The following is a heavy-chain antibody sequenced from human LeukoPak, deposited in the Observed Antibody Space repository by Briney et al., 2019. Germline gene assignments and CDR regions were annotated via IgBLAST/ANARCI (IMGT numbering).Heavy chain of an antibody. CDR2: INHSGST. CDR3: AKRIAARPFDY. CDR1: GGSFSGYY. J-gene: IGHJ4*02. V-gene: IGHV4-34*01. D-gene: IGHD6-6*01. Sequence: PSETLSLTCAVYGGSFSGYYWSWIRQPPGKGLEWIGEINHSGSTNYNPSLKSRVTISVDTSKNQFTLKLSSVTAADTAVYYCAKRIAARPFDYWGQGTLVTVSS.